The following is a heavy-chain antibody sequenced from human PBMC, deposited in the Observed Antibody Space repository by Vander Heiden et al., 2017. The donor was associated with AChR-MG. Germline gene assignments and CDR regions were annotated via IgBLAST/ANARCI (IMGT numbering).Heavy chain of an antibody. D-gene: IGHD6-19*01. CDR3: ATGSSRAVAGRDFFDY. V-gene: IGHV1-24*01. CDR2: FDPEDGET. CDR1: GSTPTELS. J-gene: IGHJ4*02. Sequence: QVHLVQSGAEVKTPGASVKVSCKVSGSTPTELSMHWGRQAPGKGLEWMGGFDPEDGETIYAQKFQGRVTMTEDTSTDTAYMELSSLRSEDTAVYYCATGSSRAVAGRDFFDYWGQGTLVTVSS.